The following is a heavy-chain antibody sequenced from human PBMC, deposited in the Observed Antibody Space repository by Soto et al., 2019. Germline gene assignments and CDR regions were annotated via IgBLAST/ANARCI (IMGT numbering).Heavy chain of an antibody. J-gene: IGHJ4*02. D-gene: IGHD2-21*02. CDR3: AKAGDDDDHSFDR. Sequence: QVQLQESGPGLVKPSQTLSLTCIVSGDSVSSFGSYWTWIRQRPGKGLEWIGYIYYSELTDYNPSLTSRVAISLDTSRNQFSLQLTSVTVADTAVYYCAKAGDDDDHSFDRWGQGTLVTVSS. V-gene: IGHV4-31*03. CDR1: GDSVSSFGSY. CDR2: IYYSELT.